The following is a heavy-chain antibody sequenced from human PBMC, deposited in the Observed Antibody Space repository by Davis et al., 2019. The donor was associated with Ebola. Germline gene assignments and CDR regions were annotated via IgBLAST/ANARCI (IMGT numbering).Heavy chain of an antibody. Sequence: MPSEALSLTCAVYGGSFSGYYWSWIRQPPGKGLEWIGEINHSGSTNYNPSLKSRVTISVDTSKNQFSLKLSSVTAADTAVYYCARTIFGVVMYFDYWGQGTLVTVSS. J-gene: IGHJ4*02. V-gene: IGHV4-34*01. CDR3: ARTIFGVVMYFDY. CDR1: GGSFSGYY. CDR2: INHSGST. D-gene: IGHD3-3*01.